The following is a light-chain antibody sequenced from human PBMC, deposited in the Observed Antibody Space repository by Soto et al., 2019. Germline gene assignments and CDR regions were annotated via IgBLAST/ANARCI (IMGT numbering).Light chain of an antibody. V-gene: IGLV3-21*02. CDR1: NIASKS. J-gene: IGLJ2*01. CDR2: DDS. CDR3: QVWDTSNDHVV. Sequence: SYELTQPPSVSVAPGQTARITCGGTNIASKSVHWYQHRPGQAPVLVVHDDSDRPSGIPERFSGSNSENTATLTITRVEAVDEADYYCQVWDTSNDHVVFGGGTKLTVL.